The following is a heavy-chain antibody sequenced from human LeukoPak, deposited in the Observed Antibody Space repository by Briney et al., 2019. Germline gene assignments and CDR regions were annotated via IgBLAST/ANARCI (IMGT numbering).Heavy chain of an antibody. CDR3: AREGPRGHTYDLTFGY. CDR2: ISSSSSTI. V-gene: IGHV3-48*01. J-gene: IGHJ4*02. Sequence: GGSLRLSCAASGFTFGSYTMNWVRQAPGKGLEWVSYISSSSSTIYYAGSVKGRFTISRDNAKNSLYLQMNSLRAEDTAVYYCAREGPRGHTYDLTFGYWGQGTLVTVSS. CDR1: GFTFGSYT. D-gene: IGHD5-18*01.